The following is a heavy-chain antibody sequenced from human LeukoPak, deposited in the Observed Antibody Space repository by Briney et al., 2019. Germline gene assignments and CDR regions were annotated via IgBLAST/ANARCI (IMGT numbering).Heavy chain of an antibody. D-gene: IGHD3-10*01. V-gene: IGHV3-30*02. CDR3: AKAMVRGANDAFDI. J-gene: IGHJ3*02. CDR1: GFTFSTYS. CDR2: IRYDGSNK. Sequence: PGGSLRLSCAASGFTFSTYSMNWVRQAPGKGLEWVAFIRYDGSNKYYADSVKGRFTISRDNSKNTLYLQMNSLRAEDTAVYYCAKAMVRGANDAFDIWGQGTMVTVSS.